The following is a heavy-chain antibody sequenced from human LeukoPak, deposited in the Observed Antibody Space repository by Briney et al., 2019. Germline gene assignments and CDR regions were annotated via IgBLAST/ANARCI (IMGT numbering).Heavy chain of an antibody. D-gene: IGHD7-27*01. CDR1: GFTFSSYS. V-gene: IGHV3-23*01. CDR3: AKSVQLGWGSMWNY. CDR2: IGPGVGST. Sequence: PGGSLRLSCAASGFTFSSYSMNWVRQAPGKGLEWVSSIGPGVGSTYYADFVKGRFTISRDNSKNTVYLQMNSLRAEDTALYYCAKSVQLGWGSMWNYWGPGILVTVSS. J-gene: IGHJ4*02.